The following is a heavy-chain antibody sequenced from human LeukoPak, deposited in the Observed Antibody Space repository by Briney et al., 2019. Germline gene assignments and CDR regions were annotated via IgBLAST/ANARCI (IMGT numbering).Heavy chain of an antibody. CDR2: MYPGDSDT. Sequence: GESLKISCKGSAYSFTNYWIGWVRQMPGKGLEWMGLMYPGDSDTKYRPSFQGQATISADKSISTAYLQWSSLKASDTAMYYCATAYNYGSGNPAVEFYFNYWGQGTLVTVSS. D-gene: IGHD3-10*01. CDR1: AYSFTNYW. V-gene: IGHV5-51*01. CDR3: ATAYNYGSGNPAVEFYFNY. J-gene: IGHJ4*02.